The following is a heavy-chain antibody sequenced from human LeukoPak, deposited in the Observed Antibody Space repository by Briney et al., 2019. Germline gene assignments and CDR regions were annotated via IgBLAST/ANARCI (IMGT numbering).Heavy chain of an antibody. CDR3: ARDVLVSYGHLGNWFDP. CDR1: GGSISSGSYY. V-gene: IGHV4-61*02. D-gene: IGHD5-18*01. J-gene: IGHJ5*02. Sequence: PSQTLSLTCTVSGGSISSGSYYWSWIRQPAGKGLEWIGRIYTSGSTNYNPSLKSRVTMSVDTSKNQFSLKLSSVTAADTAVYYCARDVLVSYGHLGNWFDPWGQGTLVTVSS. CDR2: IYTSGST.